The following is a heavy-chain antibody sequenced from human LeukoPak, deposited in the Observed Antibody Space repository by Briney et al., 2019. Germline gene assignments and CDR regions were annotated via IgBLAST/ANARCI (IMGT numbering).Heavy chain of an antibody. Sequence: PGTSLRLSCAASGFSFDDYVMHWVRQAPGKGLEWVSGISWNSGSIGYADSVKGRFTTSRDNAKNSLYLQMNSLRAEDTALYYCAKDLRGSGSRYYGMDVWGQGTTVSVSS. V-gene: IGHV3-9*01. D-gene: IGHD3-10*01. J-gene: IGHJ6*02. CDR2: ISWNSGSI. CDR1: GFSFDDYV. CDR3: AKDLRGSGSRYYGMDV.